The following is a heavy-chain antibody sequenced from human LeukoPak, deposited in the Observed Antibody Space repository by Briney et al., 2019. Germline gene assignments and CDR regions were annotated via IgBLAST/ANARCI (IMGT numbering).Heavy chain of an antibody. CDR1: GYTFTSNC. J-gene: IGHJ4*02. CDR3: ARDYYGSGHEVGHFDY. CDR2: PNTNEADT. D-gene: IGHD3-10*01. V-gene: IGHV1-46*01. Sequence: ASVKVSCKASGYTFTSNCIHWVRQAPGQGLEWMGIPNTNEADTRYAQKFQGRVTMTRDTSTSTVYMELSSLRSEDTAIYYCARDYYGSGHEVGHFDYWGQGTLVTVSS.